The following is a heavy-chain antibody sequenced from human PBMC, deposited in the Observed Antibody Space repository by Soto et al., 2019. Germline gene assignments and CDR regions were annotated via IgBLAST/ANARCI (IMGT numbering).Heavy chain of an antibody. J-gene: IGHJ4*02. CDR2: ISGDGVTT. Sequence: EVQLVESGGDLVQRGGSLRLSCAASGFPFSSYWMHWVRHTPGKGLDWVARISGDGVTTYYADSVTGRFTVSRDNAKNTLSLQISGLRAEDTAVYYCAREYYGIFTGYYTDYWGQGTLVSVSS. D-gene: IGHD3-9*01. CDR1: GFPFSSYW. V-gene: IGHV3-74*01. CDR3: AREYYGIFTGYYTDY.